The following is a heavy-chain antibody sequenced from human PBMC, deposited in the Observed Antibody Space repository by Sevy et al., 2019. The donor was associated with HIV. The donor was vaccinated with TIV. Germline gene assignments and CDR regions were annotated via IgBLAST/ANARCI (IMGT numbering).Heavy chain of an antibody. CDR3: ARDGYYYDSSGGYYFDY. Sequence: GGSLRLSCAASGFTFSSYAMHWVRQAPGKGLEWVAVISYDGSNKYYAHSVKGRFTISRDNSKNTLYLQMNSLRAEDTAVYYCARDGYYYDSSGGYYFDYWGQGTLVTVSS. CDR1: GFTFSSYA. D-gene: IGHD3-22*01. J-gene: IGHJ4*02. V-gene: IGHV3-30-3*01. CDR2: ISYDGSNK.